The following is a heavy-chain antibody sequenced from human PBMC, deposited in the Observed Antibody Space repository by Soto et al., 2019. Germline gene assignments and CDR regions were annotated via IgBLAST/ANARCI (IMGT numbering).Heavy chain of an antibody. D-gene: IGHD1-1*01. J-gene: IGHJ6*02. CDR1: GYSFTSYW. V-gene: IGHV5-51*01. CDR2: IYPGDSDT. CDR3: ARHQSNWNDVAYYYYYGMDV. Sequence: GESLKISCKGSGYSFTSYWIGWVRQIPGKGLEWMGSIYPGDSDTRYSPSFQGQVTISADKSISTAYLQWSSLKASDTALYYCARHQSNWNDVAYYYYYGMDVWGQGATVTVS.